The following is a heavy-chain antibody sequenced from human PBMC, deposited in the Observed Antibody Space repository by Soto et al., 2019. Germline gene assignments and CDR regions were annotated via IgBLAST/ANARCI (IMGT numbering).Heavy chain of an antibody. CDR3: ARSIQYESGSYYKWSWFDS. V-gene: IGHV4-39*01. CDR1: GGSISSSTDY. Sequence: SETLSLTCTVSGGSISSSTDYWVWIRQPPGKGLEWIGTIYYTGSTKYNPSLKSRVTISVDTSKNQFYLKLSSMTAADTATYYCARSIQYESGSYYKWSWFDSWGQGTLVTVSS. D-gene: IGHD3-10*01. CDR2: IYYTGST. J-gene: IGHJ5*01.